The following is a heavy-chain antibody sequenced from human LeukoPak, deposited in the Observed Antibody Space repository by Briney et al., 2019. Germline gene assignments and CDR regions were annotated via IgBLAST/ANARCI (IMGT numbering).Heavy chain of an antibody. CDR2: ISSDGIRT. Sequence: GGSLRLSCSASGFTFSNYAMHWVRQAPGKGLDYVSAISSDGIRTYYADSVKGRFTISRDNSKNTLDLQMSSLRAVDTAVYYCASAYGSGSYYKGYFDYWGQGTLVTVSS. CDR3: ASAYGSGSYYKGYFDY. J-gene: IGHJ4*02. CDR1: GFTFSNYA. V-gene: IGHV3-64D*09. D-gene: IGHD3-10*01.